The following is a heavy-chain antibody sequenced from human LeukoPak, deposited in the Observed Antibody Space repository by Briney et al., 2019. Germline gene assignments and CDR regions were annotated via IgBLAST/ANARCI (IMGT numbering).Heavy chain of an antibody. V-gene: IGHV4-30-2*01. CDR1: GGSISSGGYS. D-gene: IGHD6-13*01. CDR2: IYHSGST. Sequence: PSETLSLTCAVSGGSISSGGYSWSWIRQPPGKGLEWIGYIYHSGSTYYNPSLKSRVTISVDRSKNQFSLKLSSVTAADTAVYYCARDGYQVYDAFDIWAKGQWSPSLQ. J-gene: IGHJ3*02. CDR3: ARDGYQVYDAFDI.